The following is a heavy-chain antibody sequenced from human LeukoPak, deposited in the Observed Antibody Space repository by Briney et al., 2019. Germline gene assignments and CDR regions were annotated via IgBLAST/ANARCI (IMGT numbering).Heavy chain of an antibody. D-gene: IGHD6-13*01. Sequence: GGSLRLSCAASGFTFSTYAMNWVRQAPGKGLEWVSYISSSSSTIYYADSVKGRFTISRDNAKSSLYLQMNSLRAEDTAVYYCARDGSHSSSWYQVYWGQGTLVTISS. V-gene: IGHV3-48*04. CDR2: ISSSSSTI. CDR1: GFTFSTYA. J-gene: IGHJ4*02. CDR3: ARDGSHSSSWYQVY.